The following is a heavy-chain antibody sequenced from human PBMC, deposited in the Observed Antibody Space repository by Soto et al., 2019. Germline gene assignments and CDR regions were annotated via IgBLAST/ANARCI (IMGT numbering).Heavy chain of an antibody. CDR2: IMPILGVA. CDR3: ARVAEMGTVTEGYYYYMDV. D-gene: IGHD4-17*01. V-gene: IGHV1-69*04. CDR1: GDTFSNHT. Sequence: QVQLVQSGAEVKKPGSSVKVSCKASGDTFSNHTISWVRQAPGQGLEWMGRIMPILGVANYAQRLQGRVTITADKSTTTAYMELSSLRSADTAVYYCARVAEMGTVTEGYYYYMDVWGKGTTVTVSS. J-gene: IGHJ6*03.